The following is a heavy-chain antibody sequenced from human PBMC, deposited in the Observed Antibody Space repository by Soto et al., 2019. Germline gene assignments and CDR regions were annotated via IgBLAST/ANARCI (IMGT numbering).Heavy chain of an antibody. V-gene: IGHV1-2*02. CDR3: ARVFRDPLLELRRWYYGMDV. Sequence: GASVKVSCKASGYTFTGYYMHWVRQAPGQGLEWMGWINPNSGGTNYAQKFQGRVTMTRDTSISTAYMELSRLRSDDTAVYYCARVFRDPLLELRRWYYGMDVWGQGTTVTVSS. J-gene: IGHJ6*02. CDR2: INPNSGGT. CDR1: GYTFTGYY. D-gene: IGHD1-7*01.